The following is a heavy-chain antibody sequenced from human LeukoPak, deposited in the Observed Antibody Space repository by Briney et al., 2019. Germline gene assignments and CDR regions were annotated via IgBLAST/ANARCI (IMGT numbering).Heavy chain of an antibody. Sequence: GGSLRLSCAGSGFIFNNYAMHWVRQPPGKGLEWVSGISWNSGTIDYADSMRGRFTISRDNAKNSLYLQMDSLRVEDTAFYYCAKDNRRHYTSGPNPDSLHWGQGALVTVSS. J-gene: IGHJ4*02. D-gene: IGHD6-19*01. CDR1: GFIFNNYA. CDR2: ISWNSGTI. CDR3: AKDNRRHYTSGPNPDSLH. V-gene: IGHV3-9*01.